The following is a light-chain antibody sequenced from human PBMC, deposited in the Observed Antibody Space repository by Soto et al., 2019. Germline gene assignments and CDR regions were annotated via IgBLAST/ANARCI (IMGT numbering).Light chain of an antibody. CDR2: EVS. CDR3: SSYTSSSTLVV. J-gene: IGLJ2*01. V-gene: IGLV2-14*01. Sequence: QSALTQPASVSGSPGQSITISCTGTSSDVGGYNYVSWYQQHPGKAPKLMIYEVSNRPSGDSNRFSGSKSGNTASLTISGLQVEDEADYYCSSYTSSSTLVVFGGGTQLTVL. CDR1: SSDVGGYNY.